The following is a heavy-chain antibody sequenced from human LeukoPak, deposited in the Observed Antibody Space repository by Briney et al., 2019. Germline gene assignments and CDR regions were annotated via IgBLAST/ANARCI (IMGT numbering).Heavy chain of an antibody. CDR2: ISGSGGST. CDR1: GFTFSSYA. J-gene: IGHJ4*02. V-gene: IGHV3-23*01. D-gene: IGHD1-26*01. CDR3: AKEKSLRLRVGATTSHALDY. Sequence: GGSLRLSCAASGFTFSSYAMSWVRQAPGKGLEWVSAISGSGGSTYYADSVKGRFTISRDNSKNTLYLQMNSLRAEDTAVYYCAKEKSLRLRVGATTSHALDYWGQGTLVTVSS.